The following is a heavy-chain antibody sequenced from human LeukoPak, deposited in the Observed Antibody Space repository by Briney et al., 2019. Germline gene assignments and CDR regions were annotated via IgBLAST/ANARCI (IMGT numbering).Heavy chain of an antibody. CDR3: ARGGDGYTFDAFDI. J-gene: IGHJ3*02. V-gene: IGHV4-30-2*01. Sequence: SQTLSLTCTVSGGSISSGGYYWSWIRQPPGKGLEWIGYIYHSGSTYYNPSLKSRVTISVDTSKNQFSLKLSSVTAADTAVYYCARGGDGYTFDAFDIWGQGTMVTVSS. CDR2: IYHSGST. D-gene: IGHD5-24*01. CDR1: GGSISSGGYY.